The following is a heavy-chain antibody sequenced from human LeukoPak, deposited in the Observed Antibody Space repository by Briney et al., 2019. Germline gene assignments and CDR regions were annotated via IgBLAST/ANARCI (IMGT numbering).Heavy chain of an antibody. CDR2: MNPNSGNT. V-gene: IGHV1-8*02. CDR3: ARALPKSGRGVISKNWFDP. J-gene: IGHJ5*02. D-gene: IGHD3-10*01. Sequence: GASVKVSCKASGYTFTSYDINWVRQATGQGLEWMGWMNPNSGNTGYAQKFQGRVTMTRNTSISTAYMELSSLRSEDTAVYYCARALPKSGRGVISKNWFDPWGQGTLVTVSS. CDR1: GYTFTSYD.